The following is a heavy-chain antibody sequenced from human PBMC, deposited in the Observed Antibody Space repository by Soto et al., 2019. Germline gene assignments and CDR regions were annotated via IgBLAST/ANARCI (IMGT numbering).Heavy chain of an antibody. CDR3: ARDRFVGATIRPDAFDI. J-gene: IGHJ3*02. V-gene: IGHV3-53*01. Sequence: GGSLRLSCAASGFTVSSNYMSWVRQAPGKGLEWVSVICSGGRTYYADSVKGRFTITRDNSKNTPYLQLNSMRAEDTAVYYCARDRFVGATIRPDAFDIWGQGTIVTVSS. CDR1: GFTVSSNY. D-gene: IGHD1-26*01. CDR2: ICSGGRT.